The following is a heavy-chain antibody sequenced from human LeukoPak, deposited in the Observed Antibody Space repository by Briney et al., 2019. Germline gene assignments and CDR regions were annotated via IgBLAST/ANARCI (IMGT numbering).Heavy chain of an antibody. CDR3: GRDFWSGYQGGYDY. V-gene: IGHV3-74*01. J-gene: IGHJ4*02. CDR1: GFTFSSYW. D-gene: IGHD3-3*01. Sequence: GGSLRLSCAASGFTFSSYWMHCVRQAPGKGLVWVSRINSDGSSTSYAYSVNGRFTISRDNAKNKLYQQMNSLRAEDTAVYYCGRDFWSGYQGGYDYWGQGTLVTVSS. CDR2: INSDGSST.